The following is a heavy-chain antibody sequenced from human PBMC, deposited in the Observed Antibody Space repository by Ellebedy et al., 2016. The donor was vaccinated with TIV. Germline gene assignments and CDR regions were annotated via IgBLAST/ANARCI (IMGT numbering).Heavy chain of an antibody. V-gene: IGHV1-2*02. CDR1: GYMFTDYY. Sequence: ASVKVSCXASGYMFTDYYMHWVRQAPGQGLEWMGWINPNSGGTNYAQKFQGRVTMTRDTSISTAYMELSRVRSDDTAMYYCAREGDLPRGKWFDPWGQGTLVTVSS. J-gene: IGHJ5*02. D-gene: IGHD3-16*01. CDR2: INPNSGGT. CDR3: AREGDLPRGKWFDP.